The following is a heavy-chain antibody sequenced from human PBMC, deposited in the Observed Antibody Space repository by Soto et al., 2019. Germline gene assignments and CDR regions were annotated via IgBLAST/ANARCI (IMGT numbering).Heavy chain of an antibody. Sequence: PGWSLRLSCASSVFTFINAWMSWVRQAPGKGLEWVGRIKSKTDGGTTDYAAPVKGRFTISRDDSKNTLYLQMNSLKTEDTAVYYCTTERGYCSSTSCYADFDYWGQGTLVTVSS. CDR2: IKSKTDGGTT. D-gene: IGHD2-2*01. CDR3: TTERGYCSSTSCYADFDY. J-gene: IGHJ4*02. CDR1: VFTFINAW. V-gene: IGHV3-15*01.